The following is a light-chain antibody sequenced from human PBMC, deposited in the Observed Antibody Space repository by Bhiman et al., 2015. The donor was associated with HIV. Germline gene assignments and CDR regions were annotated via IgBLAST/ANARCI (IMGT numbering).Light chain of an antibody. CDR1: SGSIASNY. Sequence: NFMLTQPHSVSESPGKTVTISCTRSSGSIASNYVQWYQQRPGSSPTIVIYEDDQRPSGVPDRFSGSIDSSSNSASLTISGLKTEDEADYYCGTWDSSLSAVVFGGGTKLTVL. V-gene: IGLV6-57*01. CDR3: GTWDSSLSAVV. J-gene: IGLJ2*01. CDR2: EDD.